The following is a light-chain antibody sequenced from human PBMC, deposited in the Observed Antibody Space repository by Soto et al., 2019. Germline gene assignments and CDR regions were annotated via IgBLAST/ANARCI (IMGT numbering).Light chain of an antibody. CDR1: QSVSSN. CDR2: GAS. V-gene: IGKV3-15*01. Sequence: EIVLTQSPGTLSVSPGERATLSCRASQSVSSNLAWYQQKPGQAPRLPIYGASTRATGIPASFSGSGSGTEFTLTISSLQSEDFAVYYCQQYNNWPRTFGQGTKVDI. J-gene: IGKJ1*01. CDR3: QQYNNWPRT.